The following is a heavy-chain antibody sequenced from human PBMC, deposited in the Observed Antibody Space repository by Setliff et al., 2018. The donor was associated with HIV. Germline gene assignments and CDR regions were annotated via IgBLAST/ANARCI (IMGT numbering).Heavy chain of an antibody. Sequence: KPSETLSLTCSVSGGSIGSHYWSWIRQSPGKGLEWIGYFYNNGQTNSNPSLRGRVAMAVDTSKNQLSLKLNFVTAADTAKYYCARVFPHPYGNSWFDVWGQGILVTAPQ. CDR1: GGSIGSHY. CDR3: ARVFPHPYGNSWFDV. V-gene: IGHV4-59*11. J-gene: IGHJ5*02. CDR2: FYNNGQT. D-gene: IGHD1-1*01.